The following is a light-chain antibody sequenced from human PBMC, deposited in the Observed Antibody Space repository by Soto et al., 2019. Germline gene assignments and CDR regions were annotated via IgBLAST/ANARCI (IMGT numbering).Light chain of an antibody. CDR1: QSIRTN. CDR3: QQYNDWPPLT. V-gene: IGKV3-15*01. Sequence: EIMMTQSPATVSVSPGERATLSCRASQSIRTNVAWYQQKPGQALRLLIYDASTRATGLSSRFSGSGSGTEFTLTISSLQSEYVAIYDCQQYNDWPPLTFGGGTRLEI. CDR2: DAS. J-gene: IGKJ4*02.